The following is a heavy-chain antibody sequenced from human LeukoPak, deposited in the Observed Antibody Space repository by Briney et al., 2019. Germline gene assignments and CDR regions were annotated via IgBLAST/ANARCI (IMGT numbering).Heavy chain of an antibody. CDR1: DGSFGGYY. J-gene: IGHJ2*01. Sequence: SETLSLTCAVYDGSFGGYYWSWIRQPPGKGLEWIGEINHSGSTNYNPSLKSRVTISVDTSKNQFSLKLSSVTAADTAVYYCARAPGSYAPHWYFDLWGRGTLVTVSS. V-gene: IGHV4-34*01. CDR2: INHSGST. D-gene: IGHD1-26*01. CDR3: ARAPGSYAPHWYFDL.